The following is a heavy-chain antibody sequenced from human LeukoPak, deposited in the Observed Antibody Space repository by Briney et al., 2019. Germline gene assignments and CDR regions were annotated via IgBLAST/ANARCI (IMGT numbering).Heavy chain of an antibody. CDR3: TRDTPKIRGDY. J-gene: IGHJ4*02. Sequence: GRSLRLSCTASGFTFGDYAMSWVRQAPGEGLGWVGFIRSKAYGGTTEYAASVKGRFTISRDDSKSIAYLQMNSLKTEDTAVYYCTRDTPKIRGDYWGQGTLVTVSS. CDR1: GFTFGDYA. CDR2: IRSKAYGGTT. V-gene: IGHV3-49*04.